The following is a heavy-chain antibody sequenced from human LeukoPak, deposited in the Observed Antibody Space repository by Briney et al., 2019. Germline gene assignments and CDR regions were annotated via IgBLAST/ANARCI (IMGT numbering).Heavy chain of an antibody. CDR3: ARAETTLLLDY. Sequence: ASVNASCKASVYTFTDYGIIWVRQAPGQGLQWMGWISAHNGKTNYAHKLQGRVTMTTDPSTSTVYMEVRSQRSDDTAVYYCARAETTLLLDYWGQGTLVTVSS. CDR1: VYTFTDYG. J-gene: IGHJ4*02. CDR2: ISAHNGKT. V-gene: IGHV1-18*01. D-gene: IGHD4-11*01.